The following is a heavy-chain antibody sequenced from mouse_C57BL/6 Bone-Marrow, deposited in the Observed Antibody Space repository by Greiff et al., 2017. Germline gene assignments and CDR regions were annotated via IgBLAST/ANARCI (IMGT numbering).Heavy chain of an antibody. V-gene: IGHV1-55*01. CDR1: GYTFTSYW. CDR3: ARFTTVVPYYFDY. D-gene: IGHD1-1*01. J-gene: IGHJ2*01. CDR2: IYPGSGST. Sequence: VQLQQPGAELVKPGASVYMSCKASGYTFTSYWITWVKQRPGQGLEWIGDIYPGSGSTNYNEKFKSKATLTVDPSSSTAYMQLSSLTSEDSAVYYGARFTTVVPYYFDYWGQGTTLTVSS.